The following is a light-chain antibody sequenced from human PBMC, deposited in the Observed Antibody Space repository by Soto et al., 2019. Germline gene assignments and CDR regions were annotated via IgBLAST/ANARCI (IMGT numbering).Light chain of an antibody. CDR2: DVS. CDR1: SNDVGGYNF. CDR3: SSYAGSYTLV. V-gene: IGLV2-11*01. Sequence: QSALTQPRSVSGSPGQSVTISCTGTSNDVGGYNFVSWYQQHPGKVPKLFIYDVSRRPSGVPDRFSDSKSGNTASLTISGLQAEDKADYSCSSYAGSYTLVFGGGTKLTVL. J-gene: IGLJ2*01.